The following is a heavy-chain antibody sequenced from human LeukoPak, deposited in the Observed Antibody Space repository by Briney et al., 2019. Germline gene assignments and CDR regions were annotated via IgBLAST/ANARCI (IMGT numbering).Heavy chain of an antibody. J-gene: IGHJ4*02. Sequence: GGSLRLSCAASGFTFSSYSMNWARQAPGKGLEWVSYISSSSSTIYYADSVKGRFTISRHNSRNTLNLQMNNLRVEDTAVYYCARDLPPLDCWGQGTLVTVSS. CDR1: GFTFSSYS. CDR3: ARDLPPLDC. CDR2: ISSSSSTI. V-gene: IGHV3-48*01.